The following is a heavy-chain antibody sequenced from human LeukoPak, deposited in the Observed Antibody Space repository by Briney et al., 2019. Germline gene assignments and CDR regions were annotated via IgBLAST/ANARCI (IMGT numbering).Heavy chain of an antibody. Sequence: ASVKVSCKASGYTFTGYYMHWVRQAPGQGHEWMGWINPNSGDTNYAQKFQGRVTITRDTSISTAYMDLSRLRSDDTAVYYCARDAVRVFDYWGQGTLVTVSS. J-gene: IGHJ4*02. V-gene: IGHV1-2*02. D-gene: IGHD1-1*01. CDR3: ARDAVRVFDY. CDR2: INPNSGDT. CDR1: GYTFTGYY.